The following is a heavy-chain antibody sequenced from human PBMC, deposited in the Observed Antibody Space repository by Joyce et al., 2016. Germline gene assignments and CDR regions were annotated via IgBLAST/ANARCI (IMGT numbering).Heavy chain of an antibody. J-gene: IGHJ4*02. V-gene: IGHV3-30-3*01. CDR1: GFPFASYA. CDR2: ISSDGNNK. D-gene: IGHD1-7*01. CDR3: AREYLRGNYKGSPAY. Sequence: QVQLVESGGVVVKPRRSLRLSCAASGFPFASYAMHWFRQTPGKGLEWVAVISSDGNNKFDRESVKGRFIISRDDSKSMVYLHLTSLRSDDTAVYFCAREYLRGNYKGSPAYWGQGTLVTVSS.